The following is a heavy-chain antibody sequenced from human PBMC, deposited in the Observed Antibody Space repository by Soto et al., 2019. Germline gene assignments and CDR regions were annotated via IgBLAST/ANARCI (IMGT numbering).Heavy chain of an antibody. CDR2: ISPSGGST. V-gene: IGHV1-46*01. D-gene: IGHD6-19*01. CDR3: VRGVASGFLFDY. Sequence: GASVKVSCKASGYTFTKYYLHWVRQAPGQGLEWMGVISPSGGSTTYAQKFQGRVTMTRDTSTSTVYMELSSLRSDDTAVYWCVRGVASGFLFDYWGQGTLVTVPQ. CDR1: GYTFTKYY. J-gene: IGHJ4*02.